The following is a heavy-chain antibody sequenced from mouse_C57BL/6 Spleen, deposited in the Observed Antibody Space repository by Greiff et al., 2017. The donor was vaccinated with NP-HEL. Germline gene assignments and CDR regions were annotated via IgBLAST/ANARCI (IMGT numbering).Heavy chain of an antibody. CDR1: GYTFTSYW. V-gene: IGHV1-69*01. CDR3: ARQAAQAGFAY. Sequence: VQLQESGAELVMPGASVKLSCKASGYTFTSYWMHWVKQRPGQGLEWIGEIDPSDSYTNYNQKFKGKSTLTVDKSSSTAYMQLSSLTSEDSAVYYCARQAAQAGFAYWGQGTLVTVSA. J-gene: IGHJ3*01. D-gene: IGHD3-2*02. CDR2: IDPSDSYT.